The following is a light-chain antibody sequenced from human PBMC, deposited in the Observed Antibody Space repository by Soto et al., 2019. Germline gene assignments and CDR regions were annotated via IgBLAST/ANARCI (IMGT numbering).Light chain of an antibody. CDR1: RNVSIY. CDR2: ATS. V-gene: IGKV1-39*01. CDR3: QQSYKMPS. Sequence: EIPLAQSPSSLAASVGDRLTLTCRASRNVSIYLNWYQHKPGKGPTLLIHATSNLQIGVPTRFSGSGSGTEFTPTISSQEPEDFGTYCCQQSYKMPSFGQGTRLEIK. J-gene: IGKJ5*01.